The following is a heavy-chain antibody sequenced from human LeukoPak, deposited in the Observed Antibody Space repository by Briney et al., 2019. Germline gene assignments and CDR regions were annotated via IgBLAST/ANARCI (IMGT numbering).Heavy chain of an antibody. CDR1: GYTFTSYG. Sequence: GASVKVSCKASGYTFTSYGISWVRQAPGQGLEWMGWISAYNGNTNYAQKLQGRVTMTTDTSTSTAYMELRSLRSDDTAVYYCARAVATMVRGVPLNYYYMDVWGKGTTVTVSS. J-gene: IGHJ6*03. CDR2: ISAYNGNT. CDR3: ARAVATMVRGVPLNYYYMDV. D-gene: IGHD3-10*01. V-gene: IGHV1-18*01.